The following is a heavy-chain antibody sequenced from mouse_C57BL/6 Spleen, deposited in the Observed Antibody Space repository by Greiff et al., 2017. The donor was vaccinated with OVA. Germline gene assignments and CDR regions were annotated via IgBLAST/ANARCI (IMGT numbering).Heavy chain of an antibody. CDR3: ARSGWYDGYFYYAMDY. CDR1: GYTFTSYW. D-gene: IGHD2-3*01. V-gene: IGHV1-50*01. Sequence: QVQLQQPGAELVKPGASVKLSCKASGYTFTSYWMQWVKQRPGQGLEWIGEIDPSDSYTNYNQKFKGKSTLTVDTSSSTDYMQLSSLTSEYSAVYYCARSGWYDGYFYYAMDYWGQGTSVTVSS. CDR2: IDPSDSYT. J-gene: IGHJ4*01.